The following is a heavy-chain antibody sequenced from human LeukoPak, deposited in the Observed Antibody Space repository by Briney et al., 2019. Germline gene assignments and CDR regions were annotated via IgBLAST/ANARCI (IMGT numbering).Heavy chain of an antibody. CDR3: ARGPRLRYCSSTSCLKYFQH. Sequence: SETLSLTCAVYGGSFSAYYWSWIRQPPGKGLEWIGEINHSGSTNYNPSLKSRVTISVDTSKNQFSLKLSSVTAADTAVYYCARGPRLRYCSSTSCLKYFQHWGQGTLVTVSS. V-gene: IGHV4-34*01. D-gene: IGHD2-2*01. J-gene: IGHJ1*01. CDR2: INHSGST. CDR1: GGSFSAYY.